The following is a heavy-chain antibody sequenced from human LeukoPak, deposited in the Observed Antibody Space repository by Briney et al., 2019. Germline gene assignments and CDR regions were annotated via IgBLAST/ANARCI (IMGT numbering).Heavy chain of an antibody. V-gene: IGHV1-2*02. CDR3: ARYDWNDEGFSDYYGRDV. Sequence: SSVKVSCKSSGYTFTAYYMHWVRQPPGPGLGWMGGINPDSGGTSYSQEFQGRVTMTRDTSISTAYMELSRLRSDDTAVYYCARYDWNDEGFSDYYGRDVWGRGTTVTVSS. J-gene: IGHJ6*02. CDR2: INPDSGGT. CDR1: GYTFTAYY. D-gene: IGHD1-1*01.